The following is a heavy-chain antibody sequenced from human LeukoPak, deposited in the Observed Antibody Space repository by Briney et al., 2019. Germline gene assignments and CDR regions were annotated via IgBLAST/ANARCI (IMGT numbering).Heavy chain of an antibody. CDR3: ARNNDYGGKGAFDI. D-gene: IGHD4-23*01. Sequence: ASVKVSCKASGYTFTSYGISWVRQAPGQRLEWMGWINAGNGNTKYSQEFQGRVTITRDTSASTAYMELSSLRSEDMAVYYCARNNDYGGKGAFDIWGQGTMVTVSS. V-gene: IGHV1-3*03. CDR1: GYTFTSYG. CDR2: INAGNGNT. J-gene: IGHJ3*02.